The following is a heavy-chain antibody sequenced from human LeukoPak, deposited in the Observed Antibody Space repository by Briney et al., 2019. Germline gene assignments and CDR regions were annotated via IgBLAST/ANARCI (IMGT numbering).Heavy chain of an antibody. CDR1: GFTFSSYG. CDR2: IRYDGSNK. V-gene: IGHV3-30*02. J-gene: IGHJ4*02. Sequence: SGGSLRLSCAASGFTFSSYGMHWVRQAPGKGLEWVAFIRYDGSNKYYADSVKGRFTISRDNSKNTLYLQMNSLRAEDTAVYYCAKTTKDSSGYLDYWGQGTLVTVSS. D-gene: IGHD3-22*01. CDR3: AKTTKDSSGYLDY.